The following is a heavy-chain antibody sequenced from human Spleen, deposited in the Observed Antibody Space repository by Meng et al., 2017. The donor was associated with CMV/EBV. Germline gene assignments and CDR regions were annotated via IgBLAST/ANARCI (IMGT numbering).Heavy chain of an antibody. CDR2: MNPDSGNT. CDR3: ARGGGSRAAIPPWDWHAFDI. Sequence: TSYDFNWVRQATGQGLEWMGWMNPDSGNTGYAPKFQGRVTMTRETSITTAYMELRSLRSEDTAVYYCARGGGSRAAIPPWDWHAFDIWGQGTMVTVSS. J-gene: IGHJ3*02. CDR1: TSYD. V-gene: IGHV1-8*01. D-gene: IGHD2-2*02.